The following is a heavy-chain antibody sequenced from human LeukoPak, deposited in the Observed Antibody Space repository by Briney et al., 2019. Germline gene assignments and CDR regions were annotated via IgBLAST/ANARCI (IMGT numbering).Heavy chain of an antibody. D-gene: IGHD1-26*01. CDR2: IYYSGST. CDR1: GGSISSGDYY. J-gene: IGHJ3*02. Sequence: SETLSLTCTVSGGSISSGDYYWSWIRQPPGKGLEWIGYIYYSGSTNYNPSLKSRVTISVDTSKNQFSLKLSSVTAADTAVYYCARATFGGSYYAFDIWGQGTMVTVSS. V-gene: IGHV4-61*08. CDR3: ARATFGGSYYAFDI.